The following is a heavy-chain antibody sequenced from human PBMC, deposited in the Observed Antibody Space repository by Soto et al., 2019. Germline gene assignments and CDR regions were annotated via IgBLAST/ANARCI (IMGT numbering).Heavy chain of an antibody. J-gene: IGHJ4*02. CDR1: GFTFSSYA. D-gene: IGHD1-26*01. CDR3: AKGPGGSGSYFDH. Sequence: GGSPRLSCAASGFTFSSYAMSWVRQAPGKGLEWVSAISGSGGSTYYADSVKGRFTISRDNSKNTLYLQMNSLRAEDTAVYYCAKGPGGSGSYFDHWGQGTLVTVSS. V-gene: IGHV3-23*01. CDR2: ISGSGGST.